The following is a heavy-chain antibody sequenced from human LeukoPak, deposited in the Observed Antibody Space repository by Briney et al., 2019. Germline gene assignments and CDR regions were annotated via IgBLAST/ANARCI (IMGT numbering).Heavy chain of an antibody. V-gene: IGHV3-23*01. CDR1: GFTFSSYA. D-gene: IGHD2-2*01. Sequence: GGSLRLSCAASGFTFSSYAMSWVRQAPGKGLEWVSAISGSGGSTYYADSVKGRFTISRDNSKNTLYLQMNSLRAEDTAVYYCAKAEIVVVPAATLGYFDLWGRGTLVTVSS. J-gene: IGHJ2*01. CDR3: AKAEIVVVPAATLGYFDL. CDR2: ISGSGGST.